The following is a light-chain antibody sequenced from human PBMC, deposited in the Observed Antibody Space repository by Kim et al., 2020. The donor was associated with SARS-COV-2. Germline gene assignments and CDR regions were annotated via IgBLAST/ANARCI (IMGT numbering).Light chain of an antibody. Sequence: DIVMTQSPDSLAVSLGERATINCKSSQSVLYSPNNKNSLAWYQQKAGQPPKLLIYWASTRESGVPDRFSGSGSGTDFTLTISSLQAEDVAVYYCQQYYGNPPTFGQGTKVDIK. CDR2: WAS. J-gene: IGKJ1*01. CDR1: QSVLYSPNNKNS. V-gene: IGKV4-1*01. CDR3: QQYYGNPPT.